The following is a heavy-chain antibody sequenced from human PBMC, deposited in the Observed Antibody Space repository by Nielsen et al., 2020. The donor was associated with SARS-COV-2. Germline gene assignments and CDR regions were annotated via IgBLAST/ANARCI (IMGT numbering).Heavy chain of an antibody. CDR3: ARAGVVVVPAAIRYYYYYMDV. J-gene: IGHJ6*03. CDR2: INSDGSST. Sequence: WIRQPPGKGLVWVSHINSDGSSTSYADSVKGRFTISRDNAKNTLYLQMNSLRAEDTAVYYCARAGVVVVPAAIRYYYYYMDVWGKGTTVTVSS. D-gene: IGHD2-2*02. V-gene: IGHV3-74*01.